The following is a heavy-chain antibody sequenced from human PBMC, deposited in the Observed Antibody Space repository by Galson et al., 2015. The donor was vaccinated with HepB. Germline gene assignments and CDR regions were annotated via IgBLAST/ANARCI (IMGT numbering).Heavy chain of an antibody. CDR2: IHSGGDT. V-gene: IGHV3-53*01. D-gene: IGHD5-12*01. CDR1: GFIVTSNY. J-gene: IGHJ4*02. Sequence: SLRLSCAASGFIVTSNYLSWVRQAPGKGLEWVSVIHSGGDTYYADSVKGRFTISRDNSKNTVYLQMNSLRAEDTAMYYCARGYSKSWYSGLGYWGQGTLVTVSS. CDR3: ARGYSKSWYSGLGY.